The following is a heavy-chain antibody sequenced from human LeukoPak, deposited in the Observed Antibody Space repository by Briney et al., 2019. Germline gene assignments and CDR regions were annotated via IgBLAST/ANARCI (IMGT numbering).Heavy chain of an antibody. Sequence: SETLSLTCTVSGGSISSGDYYWSWIRQHPGKGLEWIGYVYYSGGTNYNPSLKSRVTISVDTSKNQFSLHLNSVTAADTAVYYCTRDLWGAGGTNYWGHGTLVTVSS. CDR2: VYYSGGT. CDR1: GGSISSGDYY. D-gene: IGHD6-13*01. V-gene: IGHV4-61*08. CDR3: TRDLWGAGGTNY. J-gene: IGHJ4*01.